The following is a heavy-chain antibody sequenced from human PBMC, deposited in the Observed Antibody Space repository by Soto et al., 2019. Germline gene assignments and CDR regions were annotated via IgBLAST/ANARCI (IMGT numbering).Heavy chain of an antibody. D-gene: IGHD3-3*01. CDR2: INPNSGGT. J-gene: IGHJ5*02. CDR1: GYTFTGYY. V-gene: IGHV1-2*04. Sequence: ASVKVSCKASGYTFTGYYMHWVRQAPGQGLEWMGWINPNSGGTNYAQKFQGWVTMTRDTSISPAYMELSRLRSDDTAVYYCARGITIFGVAEPRYNWFDPWGQGTLVTVSS. CDR3: ARGITIFGVAEPRYNWFDP.